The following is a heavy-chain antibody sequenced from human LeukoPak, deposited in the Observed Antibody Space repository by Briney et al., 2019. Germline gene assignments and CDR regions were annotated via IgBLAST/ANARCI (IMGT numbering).Heavy chain of an antibody. D-gene: IGHD5-18*01. V-gene: IGHV3-11*04. CDR2: ISSSGSTI. Sequence: GGSLRLSCAASAFTFSDYYMSWLRQAPGKGLEWVSYISSSGSTIYYADSVKGRFTISRDNAKNSLYLQMNSLRAEDTAVYYCARDAQERGYGYGYAFLWGQGTLVTVSS. CDR1: AFTFSDYY. J-gene: IGHJ4*02. CDR3: ARDAQERGYGYGYAFL.